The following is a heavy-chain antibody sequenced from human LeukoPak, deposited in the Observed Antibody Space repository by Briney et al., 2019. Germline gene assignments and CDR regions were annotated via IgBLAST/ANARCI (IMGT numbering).Heavy chain of an antibody. D-gene: IGHD2-2*01. Sequence: SETLSLTCTVSGGSISSGSYCWSWIRQPAGRGLEWIGRIYTSESTNYDPGSTDYNPSLKSRVTISVDTSKNQFSLKLSSVTAADTAVYYCARTVPAAVSPPRWGQGTLVTVSS. CDR3: ARTVPAAVSPPR. J-gene: IGHJ4*02. CDR2: IYTSESTNYDPGST. CDR1: GGSISSGSYC. V-gene: IGHV4-61*02.